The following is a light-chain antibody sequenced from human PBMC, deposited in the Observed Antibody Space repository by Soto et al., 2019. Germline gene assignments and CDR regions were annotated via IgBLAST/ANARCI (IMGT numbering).Light chain of an antibody. CDR3: QQYGSSPWT. CDR2: GVS. Sequence: ENVLTQSPGTLSLSPGGRATLSCRASQSVSSGHLAWYQQKPGQAPRLLIYGVSSRATGIPDRFSGSGSGTDFALTISRLEPEDFAVYYCQQYGSSPWTFGQGTKAEI. CDR1: QSVSSGH. J-gene: IGKJ1*01. V-gene: IGKV3-20*01.